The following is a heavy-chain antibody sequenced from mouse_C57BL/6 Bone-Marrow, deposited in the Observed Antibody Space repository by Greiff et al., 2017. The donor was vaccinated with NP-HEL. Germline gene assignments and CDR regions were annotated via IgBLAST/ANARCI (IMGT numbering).Heavy chain of an antibody. Sequence: QVQLKQPGTELVKPGASVKLSCKASGYTFTSYWMHWVKQRPGQGLEWIGNINPSNGGTNYNEKFKSKATLTVDKSSSTAYMQLSSLTSEDSAVYYCAREGDYGSSSYWYFDVWGTGTTVTVSS. D-gene: IGHD1-1*01. CDR3: AREGDYGSSSYWYFDV. J-gene: IGHJ1*03. CDR1: GYTFTSYW. CDR2: INPSNGGT. V-gene: IGHV1-53*01.